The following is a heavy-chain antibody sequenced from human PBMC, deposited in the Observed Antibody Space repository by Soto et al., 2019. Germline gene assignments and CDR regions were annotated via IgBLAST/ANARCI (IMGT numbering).Heavy chain of an antibody. CDR1: GYTFTSYV. D-gene: IGHD2-15*01. J-gene: IGHJ4*02. CDR3: AGGTGGPDVPVDY. CDR2: INAGNGNT. V-gene: IGHV1-3*01. Sequence: QVQLVQSGAEVKKPGASVKVSCKASGYTFTSYVMHWVRQAPGQRLEWMGWINAGNGNTKYSQKFQGRGTITRDTSARTSYMELSSLRAEATAVYYCAGGTGGPDVPVDYWGQGTLVTVSS.